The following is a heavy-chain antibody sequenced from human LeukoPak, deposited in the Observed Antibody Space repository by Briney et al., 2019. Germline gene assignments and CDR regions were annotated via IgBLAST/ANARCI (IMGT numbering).Heavy chain of an antibody. CDR3: TRVCGGSCYSYYYYMDV. V-gene: IGHV3-73*01. CDR1: GFTFSGSA. Sequence: GGSLRLSCAASGFTFSGSAMHWVRQASGKGLEWVGRIRSKANSYATAYAASVKGRFTISRDDSKNTAYLQMNSLKTEDTAVYYCTRVCGGSCYSYYYYMDVWGKGTTVTVSS. J-gene: IGHJ6*03. CDR2: IRSKANSYAT. D-gene: IGHD2-15*01.